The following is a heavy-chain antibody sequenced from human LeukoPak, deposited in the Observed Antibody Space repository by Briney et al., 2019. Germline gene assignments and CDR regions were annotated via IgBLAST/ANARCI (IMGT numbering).Heavy chain of an antibody. CDR2: INSDGSST. V-gene: IGHV3-74*01. CDR3: ARDLAGYRYYYYYYGMDV. CDR1: GFTFSSYW. J-gene: IGHJ6*02. D-gene: IGHD2-15*01. Sequence: GGSLRLSCAASGFTFSSYWMHWVRHAPGKGLVWVSRINSDGSSTSYADSVKGRFTISRDNAKNTLYLQMNSLRAEDTAVYYCARDLAGYRYYYYYYGMDVWGQGTTVTVSS.